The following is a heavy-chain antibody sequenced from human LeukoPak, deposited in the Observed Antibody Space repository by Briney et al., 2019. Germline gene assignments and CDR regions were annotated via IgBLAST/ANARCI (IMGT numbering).Heavy chain of an antibody. CDR1: GFTFSSYG. D-gene: IGHD1-26*01. Sequence: PGGSLRLSCAASGFTFSSYGMHWVRQAPGKGLEWVAFIRYDGSNKYYADSVKGRFTISRDNSKNTLYLQMNSLRAEDTAVYYCARIRRWELTLDYWGQGTLVTVSS. V-gene: IGHV3-30*02. CDR3: ARIRRWELTLDY. J-gene: IGHJ4*02. CDR2: IRYDGSNK.